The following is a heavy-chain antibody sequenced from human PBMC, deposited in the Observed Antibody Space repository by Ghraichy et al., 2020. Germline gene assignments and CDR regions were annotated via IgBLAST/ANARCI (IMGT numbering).Heavy chain of an antibody. V-gene: IGHV3-48*02. CDR2: ISSSSSTI. J-gene: IGHJ4*02. CDR1: GFTFSSYS. CDR3: ARDLHYYDSSGYTVHDY. Sequence: GGSLRLSCAASGFTFSSYSMNWVRQAPGKGLEWVSYISSSSSTIYYADSVKGRFTISRDNAKNSLYLQMNSLRDEDTAVYYCARDLHYYDSSGYTVHDYWGQGTLVTVSS. D-gene: IGHD3-22*01.